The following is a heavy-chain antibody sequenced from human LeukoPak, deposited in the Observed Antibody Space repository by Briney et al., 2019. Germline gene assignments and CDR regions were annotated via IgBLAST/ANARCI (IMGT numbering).Heavy chain of an antibody. Sequence: SETLSLTCTVSGGSISSYYWSWIRQPPGKGLEWIGYIYYSGSTNYNPSLKSRVTISVDTSKNQFSLKLSSVTAADTAVYYCAGQKFNYYMDVWGKGTTVTVSS. J-gene: IGHJ6*03. CDR2: IYYSGST. CDR1: GGSISSYY. CDR3: AGQKFNYYMDV. V-gene: IGHV4-59*01.